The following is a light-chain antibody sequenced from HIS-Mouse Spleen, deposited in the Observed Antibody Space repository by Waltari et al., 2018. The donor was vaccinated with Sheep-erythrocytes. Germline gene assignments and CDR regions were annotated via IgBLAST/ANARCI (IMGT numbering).Light chain of an antibody. CDR1: SSDVGGYKH. CDR3: CSYAGSYTFWV. V-gene: IGLV2-11*02. J-gene: IGLJ3*02. Sequence: QSALTQPRSVSGSPGQSDTISCTGNSSDVGGYKHVSWYQQHPGKAPKLMIYDVSKRPSGVPDRFSGSKSGNTASLTISGLQAEDEADYYCCSYAGSYTFWVFGGGTKLTVL. CDR2: DVS.